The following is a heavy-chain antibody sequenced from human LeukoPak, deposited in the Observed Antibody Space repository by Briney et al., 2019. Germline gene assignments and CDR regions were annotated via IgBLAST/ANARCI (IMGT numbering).Heavy chain of an antibody. D-gene: IGHD3-3*01. CDR2: IYYSGST. Sequence: SSETLSLTCTVSGGSISSSGYFWSWIRQRPGKGLEWMGYIYYSGSTYSNPSLKSRLTISADTSKNQFSLKLSSVTAADTAVYYCARAPRSHYFDYWGQGTLVTVSP. CDR1: GGSISSSGYF. V-gene: IGHV4-31*03. J-gene: IGHJ4*02. CDR3: ARAPRSHYFDY.